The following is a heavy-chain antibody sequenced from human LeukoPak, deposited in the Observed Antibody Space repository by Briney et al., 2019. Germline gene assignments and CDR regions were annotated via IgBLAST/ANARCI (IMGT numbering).Heavy chain of an antibody. CDR3: ASSTPYYYDTSGYPTPGAFDV. V-gene: IGHV4-59*08. J-gene: IGHJ3*01. CDR1: GDSISRYY. CDR2: IYYTGSS. Sequence: PSETLSLTCTVSGDSISRYYWSWIRQPPGKGLEWIAYIYYTGSSKYNPSLKSRVTISVDTSKNQFSLKLSSVTAADTAVYYCASSTPYYYDTSGYPTPGAFDVWGQGTMVTVSS. D-gene: IGHD3-22*01.